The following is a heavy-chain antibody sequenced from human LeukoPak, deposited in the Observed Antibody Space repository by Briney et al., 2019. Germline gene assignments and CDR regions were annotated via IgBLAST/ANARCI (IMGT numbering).Heavy chain of an antibody. CDR2: IYPGDSDT. D-gene: IGHD5-18*01. CDR1: GYSFTTDW. V-gene: IGHV5-51*01. J-gene: IGHJ4*02. CDR3: ARLSSGYSYGFDFDY. Sequence: GESLKISCKGSGYSFTTDWIGWVRQMPGKGLEWMGIIYPGDSDTRYSPSFQGQVTISADKSISTAYLQWSSLKASDTAMYYCARLSSGYSYGFDFDYWGQGTLVTVSS.